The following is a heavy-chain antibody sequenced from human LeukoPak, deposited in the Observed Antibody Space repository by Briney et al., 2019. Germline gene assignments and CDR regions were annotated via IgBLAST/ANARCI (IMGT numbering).Heavy chain of an antibody. V-gene: IGHV3-53*01. J-gene: IGHJ3*02. Sequence: GGSLRLSCAASGFSVSNNYMNCVRQASGKGLEWVSVMHSDGRTFYADSVKGRFTISRDKSKNMFYLQMDSLRAEDTAVYYCARDPDDRSGLDAFETWGQGTKVTVS. D-gene: IGHD3-22*01. CDR2: MHSDGRT. CDR1: GFSVSNNY. CDR3: ARDPDDRSGLDAFET.